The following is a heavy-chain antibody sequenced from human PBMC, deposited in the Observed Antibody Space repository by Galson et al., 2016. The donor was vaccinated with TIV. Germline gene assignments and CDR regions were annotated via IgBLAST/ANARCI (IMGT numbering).Heavy chain of an antibody. Sequence: SLRLSCAASGFTFSGYAMSWVRQAPGKGLEWVSVVTGRSRSTHYADSVRGRFTISRDNTRNTLSLQMNSLRVEDTAVYFWARTTPAPVTSNGGYDAFDVWGQGTIVTVSA. CDR2: VTGRSRST. CDR1: GFTFSGYA. D-gene: IGHD6-19*01. J-gene: IGHJ3*01. CDR3: ARTTPAPVTSNGGYDAFDV. V-gene: IGHV3-23*01.